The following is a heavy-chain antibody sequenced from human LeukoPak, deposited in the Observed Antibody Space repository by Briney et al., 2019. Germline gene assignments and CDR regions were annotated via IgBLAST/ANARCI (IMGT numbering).Heavy chain of an antibody. Sequence: KPSETLSLTCTVSGGSISSSSYYWGWIRQPPGKGLEWIGSIYYSGSTYYNPSLKSRVTISVDTSKNQFSLKLSPVTAADTAVYYCARDSVAAPVKMNPNWFDPWGQGTLVTVSS. J-gene: IGHJ5*02. CDR1: GGSISSSSYY. D-gene: IGHD6-19*01. CDR3: ARDSVAAPVKMNPNWFDP. CDR2: IYYSGST. V-gene: IGHV4-39*07.